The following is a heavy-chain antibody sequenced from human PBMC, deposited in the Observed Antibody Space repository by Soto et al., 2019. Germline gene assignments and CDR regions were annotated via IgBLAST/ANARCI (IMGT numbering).Heavy chain of an antibody. CDR2: IRAYNGYT. Sequence: QVQLVQSGAEVKKPGASVKVSCKASGYTFTSYGISWVRQAPGQGLEWMGWIRAYNGYTNYAQKFQGRVTITTDTSTSTGYMELRSLVSDDTAVYYCARASDGYRSGWYVGYFDYWGQGTLVTVSS. CDR1: GYTFTSYG. J-gene: IGHJ4*02. CDR3: ARASDGYRSGWYVGYFDY. V-gene: IGHV1-18*04. D-gene: IGHD6-19*01.